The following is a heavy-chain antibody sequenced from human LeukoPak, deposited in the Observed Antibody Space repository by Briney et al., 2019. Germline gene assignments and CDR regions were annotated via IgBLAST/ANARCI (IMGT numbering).Heavy chain of an antibody. V-gene: IGHV4-38-2*02. CDR2: INYGGRP. CDR3: ARRARIYSGSYQTTTGRRPHFDY. CDR1: GYSIGSGYD. D-gene: IGHD1-26*01. J-gene: IGHJ4*02. Sequence: SETLSLTCSVSGYSIGSGYDWAWIRQPPGKGLEWIGSINYGGRPYYNPSLKSRVTISVDTSKNQFSLKLSSVTAADTAVYYCARRARIYSGSYQTTTGRRPHFDYWGQGTLVTVSS.